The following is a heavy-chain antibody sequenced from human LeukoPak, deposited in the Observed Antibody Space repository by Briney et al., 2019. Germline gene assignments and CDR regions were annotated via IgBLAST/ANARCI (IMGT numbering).Heavy chain of an antibody. CDR1: GFTVSSNY. J-gene: IGHJ6*02. CDR2: IYSGGST. D-gene: IGHD6-13*01. Sequence: PGGSLRLSCAASGFTVSSNYMSWVRQAPGKGLEWVSVIYSGGSTYYADSVKGRFTISRDNSKNTLYLQMNSLRAEDTAVYYCARDGVIRPALRITASAAPRKYYYYGMDVWGQGTTVTVSS. CDR3: ARDGVIRPALRITASAAPRKYYYYGMDV. V-gene: IGHV3-53*01.